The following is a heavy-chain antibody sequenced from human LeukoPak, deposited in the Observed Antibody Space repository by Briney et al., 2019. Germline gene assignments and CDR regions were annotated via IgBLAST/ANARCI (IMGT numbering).Heavy chain of an antibody. CDR1: GGSISSYY. CDR2: IYYTGST. Sequence: SETLSLTCSVSGGSISSYYWSWIRQPPGKGLEWIGYIYYTGSTNYNPSLKSRVTISVDTSKKHFSLKLNSVTAADTAVYYCARGLCSTTTCYFDNWGQGTLVTVPS. D-gene: IGHD2-2*01. J-gene: IGHJ4*02. CDR3: ARGLCSTTTCYFDN. V-gene: IGHV4-59*01.